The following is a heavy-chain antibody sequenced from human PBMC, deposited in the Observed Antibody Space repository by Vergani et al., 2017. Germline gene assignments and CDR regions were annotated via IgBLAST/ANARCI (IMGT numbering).Heavy chain of an antibody. CDR3: ARVFLERFFDY. CDR1: GGSFSGYY. CDR2: INHSGST. Sequence: QVQLQQWGAGLLKPSETLSLTCAVYGGSFSGYYWSWIRQPPGKGLEWIGEINHSGSTNYNPSLKSRVTISVDTSKNQFSLKLSSVTAADTAVYYCARVFLERFFDYWGQGTLVTVSS. V-gene: IGHV4-34*01. D-gene: IGHD1-1*01. J-gene: IGHJ4*02.